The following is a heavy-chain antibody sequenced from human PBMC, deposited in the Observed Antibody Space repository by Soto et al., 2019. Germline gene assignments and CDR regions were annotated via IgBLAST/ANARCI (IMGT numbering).Heavy chain of an antibody. CDR2: ISWNSGTI. CDR1: GFSFDDYA. CDR3: AKDMRGGSSSSRYFYGMDV. V-gene: IGHV3-9*01. D-gene: IGHD6-13*01. Sequence: EVQLVESGGGLVQPGRSLRLSCAASGFSFDDYATHWVRQAPGKGLEWVSGISWNSGTIYYADSLKGRFTISRDNAKNSLYLQMNSLRAEDTAFYYCAKDMRGGSSSSRYFYGMDVWGQGTTVTVSS. J-gene: IGHJ6*02.